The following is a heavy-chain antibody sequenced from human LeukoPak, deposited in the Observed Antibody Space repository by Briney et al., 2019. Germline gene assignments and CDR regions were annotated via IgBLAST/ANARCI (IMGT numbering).Heavy chain of an antibody. V-gene: IGHV1-2*02. CDR2: INPNSGGT. CDR3: ARGRFGESYSDY. CDR1: GYTFTVYY. D-gene: IGHD3-10*01. Sequence: ASVKVSCKASGYTFTVYYMHWVRQAPGQGLEWMGWINPNSGGTNYAQKFQGRVTMTRDTSISTAYMELSRLRSDDTAVYYCARGRFGESYSDYWGQGTLVTVSS. J-gene: IGHJ4*02.